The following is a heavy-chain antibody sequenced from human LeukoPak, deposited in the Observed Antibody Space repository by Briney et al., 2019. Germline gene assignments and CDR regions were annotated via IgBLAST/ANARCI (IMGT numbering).Heavy chain of an antibody. Sequence: GSLTLSCAASGFTLSSSAMNWVRQAPGKGLEWVSSINNVGSHIYYAGSVKGRFTISRDNTKNSLYLQMNSLRAEDTAVYYCSRDPTYYLRYGYFDYWGQGALVTVSS. V-gene: IGHV3-21*01. J-gene: IGHJ4*02. D-gene: IGHD1-26*01. CDR3: SRDPTYYLRYGYFDY. CDR2: INNVGSHI. CDR1: GFTLSSSA.